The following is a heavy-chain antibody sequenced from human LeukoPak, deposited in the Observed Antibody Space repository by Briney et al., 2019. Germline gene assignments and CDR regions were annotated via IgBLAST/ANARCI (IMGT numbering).Heavy chain of an antibody. D-gene: IGHD3-10*01. CDR1: GGSISSSSYY. J-gene: IGHJ4*02. CDR3: ARTHYGNFDY. Sequence: SETLSLTCTVSGGSISSSSYYWGGIRQPPGKGLEWIGSIYYSGSTYYNPSLKSRVTISVDTSKNQFSLKLSSVTAADTAVYYCARTHYGNFDYWGREPWSPSPQ. CDR2: IYYSGST. V-gene: IGHV4-39*01.